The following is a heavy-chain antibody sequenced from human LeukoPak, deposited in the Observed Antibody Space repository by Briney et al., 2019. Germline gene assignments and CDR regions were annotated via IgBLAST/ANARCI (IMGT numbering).Heavy chain of an antibody. V-gene: IGHV3-21*01. CDR1: GFTFSSYS. J-gene: IGHJ4*02. CDR3: ARDQLRSYGGNTAPDY. D-gene: IGHD4-23*01. CDR2: ISSSSSYI. Sequence: PGGSLRLSCAASGFTFSSYSMNWVRQAPGKGLEWFSSISSSSSYIYYADSVKGRFTISRDNAKNSLYLQMNSLRAEDTAVYYCARDQLRSYGGNTAPDYWGQGTLVTVSS.